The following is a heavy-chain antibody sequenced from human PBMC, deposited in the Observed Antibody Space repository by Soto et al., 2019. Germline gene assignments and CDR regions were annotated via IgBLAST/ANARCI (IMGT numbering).Heavy chain of an antibody. CDR2: IYYSGST. D-gene: IGHD6-6*01. CDR3: ARAGSSIAARRNLPYYYYYGMDV. Sequence: PSETLSLTCTFSGGSISSYYWSWIRQPPGKGLEWIGYIYYSGSTNYNPSLKSRVTISVDTSKNQFSLKLSSVTAADTAVYYCARAGSSIAARRNLPYYYYYGMDVWGQWTTVTVSS. J-gene: IGHJ6*02. CDR1: GGSISSYY. V-gene: IGHV4-59*01.